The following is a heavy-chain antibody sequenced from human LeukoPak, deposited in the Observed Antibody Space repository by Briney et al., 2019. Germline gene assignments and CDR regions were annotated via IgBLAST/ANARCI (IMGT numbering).Heavy chain of an antibody. V-gene: IGHV3-23*01. CDR3: ARDCRGIGCGVLAVAGATDAFDI. D-gene: IGHD6-19*01. CDR2: ISGSGGST. CDR1: GFTFSSYA. J-gene: IGHJ3*02. Sequence: PGGSLRLSCAASGFTFSSYAMSWVRQAPGKGLEWVAAISGSGGSTYYADSVKGRFTISRDNAKNSLYLQMNSLRAEDTAVYYCARDCRGIGCGVLAVAGATDAFDIWGQGTMVTVSS.